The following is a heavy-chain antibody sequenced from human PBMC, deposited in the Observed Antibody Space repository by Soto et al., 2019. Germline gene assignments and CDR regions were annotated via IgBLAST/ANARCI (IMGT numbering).Heavy chain of an antibody. CDR1: GGSISTSGYS. J-gene: IGHJ5*02. D-gene: IGHD2-15*01. CDR2: IHYSGGT. V-gene: IGHV4-39*01. CDR3: ARHRYCSGGSCYHLDNWFDP. Sequence: PETLSLTCTVSGGSISTSGYSWGWIRQPPGKGLEWIGSIHYSGGTYYNPSLKSRVTMSVDTSKNQFSLKLSSVTAADTAVYYCARHRYCSGGSCYHLDNWFDPWGQGSLVTVSS.